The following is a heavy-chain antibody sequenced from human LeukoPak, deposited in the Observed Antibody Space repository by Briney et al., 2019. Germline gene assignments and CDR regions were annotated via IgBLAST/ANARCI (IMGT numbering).Heavy chain of an antibody. J-gene: IGHJ5*02. Sequence: SVKVSCKVSGYTLTELSMHWVRQAPGKGLEWMGRIIPILGIANYAQKFQGRVTITADKSTSTAYMELSSLRSEDTAVYYCVRFDWFDPWGQGTLVTVSS. CDR1: GYTLTELS. CDR3: VRFDWFDP. CDR2: IIPILGIA. V-gene: IGHV1-69*02.